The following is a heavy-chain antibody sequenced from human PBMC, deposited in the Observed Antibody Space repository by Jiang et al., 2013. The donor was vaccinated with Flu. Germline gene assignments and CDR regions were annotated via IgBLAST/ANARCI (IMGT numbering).Heavy chain of an antibody. V-gene: IGHV4-39*07. Sequence: LLKPSETLSLTCTVSGGSISSSSYYWGWIRQPPGKGLEWIGSIYYSGSTYYNPSLKSRVTISVDTSKNQFSLKLSSVTAADTAVYYCATVTMGYWGQGTLVTVSS. CDR2: IYYSGST. CDR1: GGSISSSSYY. CDR3: ATVTMGY. D-gene: IGHD4-17*01. J-gene: IGHJ4*02.